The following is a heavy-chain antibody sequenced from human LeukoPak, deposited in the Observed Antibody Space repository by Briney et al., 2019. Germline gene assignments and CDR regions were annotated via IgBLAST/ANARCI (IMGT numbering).Heavy chain of an antibody. CDR3: ASSGYPEGAFDI. V-gene: IGHV4-59*11. D-gene: IGHD3-22*01. CDR1: GGSISSHY. CDR2: IYYSGST. J-gene: IGHJ3*02. Sequence: PSETLSLTCTVSGGSISSHYWSWIRQPPGKGLEWIGYIYYSGSTNYNPSLKSRVTISVDTSKNQFPLKLSSVTAADTAVYYCASSGYPEGAFDIWGQGTMVTVSS.